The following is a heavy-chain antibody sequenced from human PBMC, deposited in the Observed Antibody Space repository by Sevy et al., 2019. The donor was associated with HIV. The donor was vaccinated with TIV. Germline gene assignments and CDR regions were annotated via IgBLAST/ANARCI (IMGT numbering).Heavy chain of an antibody. CDR3: ARDAAEGPYGDTFFSNWFDA. CDR1: GFTFSSYA. Sequence: GGSLRLSCAASGFTFSSYAMHWVRQAPGKGLEWVATISYDGNNKYYADSVQGRFTISRDNSKNTLYLQMNTVRADDTALYYCARDAAEGPYGDTFFSNWFDAWGQGTLVTVSS. J-gene: IGHJ5*02. V-gene: IGHV3-30*04. CDR2: ISYDGNNK. D-gene: IGHD3-10*01.